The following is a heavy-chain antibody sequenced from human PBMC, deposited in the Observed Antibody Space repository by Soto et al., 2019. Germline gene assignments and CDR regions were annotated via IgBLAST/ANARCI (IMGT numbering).Heavy chain of an antibody. CDR3: TRVDSIAVGVPFGL. CDR2: LYSDGTGT. V-gene: IGHV3-74*01. Sequence: EVQLVESGGGVVQPGGSLRLSCAASGFTFSSSWMNWVRQVPGKGLEWISRLYSDGTGTNYADSVKGRFTISRDNAKNTLYLQMNSLRVEDTAVYYCTRVDSIAVGVPFGLWGQGVLVTVSS. J-gene: IGHJ4*02. CDR1: GFTFSSSW. D-gene: IGHD6-19*01.